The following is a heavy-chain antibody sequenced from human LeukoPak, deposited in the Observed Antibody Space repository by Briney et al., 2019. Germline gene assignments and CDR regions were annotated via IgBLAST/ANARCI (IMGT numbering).Heavy chain of an antibody. CDR1: GGSFSGYY. D-gene: IGHD3-22*01. CDR2: INHSGST. Sequence: SETLSLTCAVYGGSFSGYYWSWIRQPPGEGLEWIGEINHSGSTNYNPSLKSRVSISVDTSKKQFSLKLSSVTAGDTAVYYCARGLGYDNSGPADYWGQGTLVTVSS. V-gene: IGHV4-34*01. CDR3: ARGLGYDNSGPADY. J-gene: IGHJ4*02.